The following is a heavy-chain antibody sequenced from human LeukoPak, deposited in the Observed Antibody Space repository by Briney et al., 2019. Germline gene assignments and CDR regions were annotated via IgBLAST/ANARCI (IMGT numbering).Heavy chain of an antibody. Sequence: PGGSLRLSCAASGFTFDDYAMHWVRQAPGKGLEWVSGISWNSGSIGCADSVKGRFTISRDNAKNSLYLQMNSLRAEDTALYYCAKGRDKYQLLSKNWFDPWGQGTLVTVSS. CDR1: GFTFDDYA. CDR2: ISWNSGSI. V-gene: IGHV3-9*01. D-gene: IGHD2-2*01. J-gene: IGHJ5*02. CDR3: AKGRDKYQLLSKNWFDP.